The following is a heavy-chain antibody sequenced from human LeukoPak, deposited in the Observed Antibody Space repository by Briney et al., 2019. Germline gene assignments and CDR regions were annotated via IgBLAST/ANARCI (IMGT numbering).Heavy chain of an antibody. CDR1: GFIVSSNY. Sequence: GGSLRLSCAASGFIVSSNYMSWVRQAPGKGLEWVSVIYSGGSTYYADSVKGRFTISRDNSKNTLYLQMNSLRAEDTAVYYCARENTVSSSYYYYMDVCGKGTTVTVS. CDR3: ARENTVSSSYYYYMDV. D-gene: IGHD4-11*01. V-gene: IGHV3-53*01. J-gene: IGHJ6*03. CDR2: IYSGGST.